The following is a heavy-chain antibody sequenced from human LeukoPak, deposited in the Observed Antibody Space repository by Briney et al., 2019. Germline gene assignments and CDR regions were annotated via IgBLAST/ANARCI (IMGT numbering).Heavy chain of an antibody. V-gene: IGHV3-30*02. J-gene: IGHJ4*02. CDR2: IRYDGSNK. CDR3: AKDQYGDFGLDY. D-gene: IGHD4-17*01. CDR1: GFTFSSYG. Sequence: GGSLRLSCAASGFTFSSYGMHWVRQTPGKGLEWVAFIRYDGSNKYYADSVKGRFTISRDNSKNTLYLQMNSLRAEDTAVYYCAKDQYGDFGLDYWGQGTLVTVSS.